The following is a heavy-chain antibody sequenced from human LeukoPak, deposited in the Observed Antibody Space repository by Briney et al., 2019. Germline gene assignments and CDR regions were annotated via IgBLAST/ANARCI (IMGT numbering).Heavy chain of an antibody. D-gene: IGHD2-15*01. CDR2: MNPNSGNT. Sequence: ASVKVSCKASGYTFTSYDINWVRQATGQGLEWMGWMNPNSGNTGYALKFQGRVTMTRNTSISTAYMELSSLRSEDTAVYYCATYSLYCSGGSCPNWFDPWGQGTLVTVSS. V-gene: IGHV1-8*01. J-gene: IGHJ5*02. CDR1: GYTFTSYD. CDR3: ATYSLYCSGGSCPNWFDP.